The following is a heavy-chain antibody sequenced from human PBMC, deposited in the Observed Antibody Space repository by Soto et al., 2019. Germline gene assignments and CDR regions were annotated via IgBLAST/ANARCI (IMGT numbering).Heavy chain of an antibody. Sequence: GGSLRLSCAASGFTFSSYWMSWVRQAPGKGLEWVANIKQDGSEKYYVDSVKGRFTISRDNAKNSLYLQMNSLRAEDTAVYYCARAPAVEQLLPGYLDYWGQGTLVTVSS. CDR2: IKQDGSEK. V-gene: IGHV3-7*03. CDR1: GFTFSSYW. J-gene: IGHJ4*02. D-gene: IGHD6-13*01. CDR3: ARAPAVEQLLPGYLDY.